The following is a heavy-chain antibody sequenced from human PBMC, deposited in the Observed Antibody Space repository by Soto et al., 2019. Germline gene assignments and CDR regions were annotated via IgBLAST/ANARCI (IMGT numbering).Heavy chain of an antibody. CDR1: GGSISSGDYY. CDR3: ARVLRPYYYDSSGYPSDY. D-gene: IGHD3-22*01. Sequence: SETLSLTCTVSGGSISSGDYYWRWIRQPPGKGLEWIGYIYYSGSTYYNPSLKSRVTISVDTSKNQFSLKLSSVTAADTAVYYCARVLRPYYYDSSGYPSDYWGQGTLVTVSS. CDR2: IYYSGST. J-gene: IGHJ4*02. V-gene: IGHV4-30-4*01.